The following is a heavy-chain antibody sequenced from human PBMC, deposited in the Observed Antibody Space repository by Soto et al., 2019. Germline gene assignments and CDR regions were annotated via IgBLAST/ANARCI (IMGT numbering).Heavy chain of an antibody. J-gene: IGHJ4*02. CDR1: GFTFSSYA. V-gene: IGHV3-30-3*01. D-gene: IGHD3-10*01. Sequence: QVQLVESGGGVVQPGRSLRLSCAASGFTFSSYAMHWVRQAPGKRLEWVAVISYDGSNKYYADSVKGRFTISRDNSKNTLYLQMNSLRAEDTAVYYCARVREGFGEFLLPIGYWGQGTLVTVSS. CDR2: ISYDGSNK. CDR3: ARVREGFGEFLLPIGY.